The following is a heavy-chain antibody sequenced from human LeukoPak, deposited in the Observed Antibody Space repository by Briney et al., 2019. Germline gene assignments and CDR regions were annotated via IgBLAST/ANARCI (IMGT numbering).Heavy chain of an antibody. CDR3: ARDPDSSYEWGPFDP. Sequence: SQTLSLTCAISGDSVSSNSASWNWIRQSPSRGVEWLGRTYDRSKWNTDYAVSVKSRITINPDTSKNQFSLHLNSVTPEDSAVYYCARDPDSSYEWGPFDPWGQGTLVTVSS. J-gene: IGHJ5*02. CDR1: GDSVSSNSAS. CDR2: TYDRSKWNT. V-gene: IGHV6-1*01. D-gene: IGHD1-26*01.